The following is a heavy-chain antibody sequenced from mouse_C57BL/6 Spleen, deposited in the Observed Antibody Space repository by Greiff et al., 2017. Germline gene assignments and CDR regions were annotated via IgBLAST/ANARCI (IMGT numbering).Heavy chain of an antibody. Sequence: QVQLQQPGTELVKPGASVKLSCKASGYTFTSYWMHWVKQRPGQGLEWIGNINPSNGGTNYNEKFKSKATLTVDKSSSTADMQNSSLTCEDSAVYYCERGGFRKGNWFAYWGQGTLVTVSA. V-gene: IGHV1-53*01. J-gene: IGHJ3*01. CDR1: GYTFTSYW. CDR3: ERGGFRKGNWFAY. D-gene: IGHD2-1*01. CDR2: INPSNGGT.